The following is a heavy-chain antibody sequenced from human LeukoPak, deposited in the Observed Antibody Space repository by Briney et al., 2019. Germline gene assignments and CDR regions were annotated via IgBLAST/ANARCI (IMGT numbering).Heavy chain of an antibody. D-gene: IGHD2-2*01. CDR2: VSGIDGGT. CDR3: AKERHPATYQHHFDY. J-gene: IGHJ4*02. V-gene: IGHV3-23*01. Sequence: PGGSLRLSCAASGFTFSSYAMTWVRQAPGKGLERVSTVSGIDGGTYYADSVKGRFTISRDNSRNTLFMKTHSLRADDTALYHCAKERHPATYQHHFDYCGQGNPVTVSS. CDR1: GFTFSSYA.